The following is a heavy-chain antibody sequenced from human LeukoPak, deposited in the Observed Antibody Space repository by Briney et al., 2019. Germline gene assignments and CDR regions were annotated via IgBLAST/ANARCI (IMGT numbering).Heavy chain of an antibody. CDR3: ARGARLGELSFTYYFDY. Sequence: SETLSLTCTVSGGSISSYYWSCIRQPAGKGLEWIGRIYTSGSTNYNPPLKSRVTMSVDTSKNQFSLKLSSVTAADTAVYYCARGARLGELSFTYYFDYWGQGTLVTVSS. V-gene: IGHV4-4*07. CDR2: IYTSGST. CDR1: GGSISSYY. J-gene: IGHJ4*02. D-gene: IGHD3-16*02.